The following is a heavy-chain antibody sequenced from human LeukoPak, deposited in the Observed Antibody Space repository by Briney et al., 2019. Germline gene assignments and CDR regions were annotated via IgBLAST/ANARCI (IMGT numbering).Heavy chain of an antibody. Sequence: QTGGSLRLSCAASGFTVSNKYMTWVRQAPGKGLEWVSVIYTGGGTYYADSVKGRFTISRDNSKNTLYLQMDGLRVEDTAVYYCAKVGAVAAVDYWGQGTLVTVSS. CDR1: GFTVSNKY. D-gene: IGHD6-19*01. V-gene: IGHV3-66*01. CDR3: AKVGAVAAVDY. J-gene: IGHJ4*02. CDR2: IYTGGGT.